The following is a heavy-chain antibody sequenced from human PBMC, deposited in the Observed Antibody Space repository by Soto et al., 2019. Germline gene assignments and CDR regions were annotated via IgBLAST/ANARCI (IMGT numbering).Heavy chain of an antibody. CDR3: ARDAAVAAPPDRGY. CDR1: GFTFSSYW. J-gene: IGHJ4*02. V-gene: IGHV3-7*01. Sequence: EVQLVESGGGLVQPGGSLRLSCAASGFTFSSYWMSWVRQAPGKGLEWVANIKQDGSEKYYVDSVKGRFTISRDNAKNSLYLQMNSLRAEDTAVYYCARDAAVAAPPDRGYWGQGTLVTVSS. CDR2: IKQDGSEK. D-gene: IGHD6-19*01.